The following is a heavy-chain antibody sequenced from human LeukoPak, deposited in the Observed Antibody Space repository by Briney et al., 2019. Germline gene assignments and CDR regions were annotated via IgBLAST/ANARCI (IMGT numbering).Heavy chain of an antibody. Sequence: GGSLRLSCAASGFNFDDYGMSWVRQAPGMGLEWVSGINWNGGSTGYADSVKGRFTISRDNAKNSLYLQMNSLRAEDTALYYCVRGYYYDSSGYSFFDYWGQGTLVTVSS. CDR3: VRGYYYDSSGYSFFDY. CDR1: GFNFDDYG. J-gene: IGHJ4*02. V-gene: IGHV3-20*04. CDR2: INWNGGST. D-gene: IGHD3-22*01.